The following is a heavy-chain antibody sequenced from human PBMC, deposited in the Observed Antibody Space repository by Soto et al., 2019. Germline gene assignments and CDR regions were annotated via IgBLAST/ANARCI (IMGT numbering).Heavy chain of an antibody. CDR1: GGSITPYY. J-gene: IGHJ4*02. Sequence: QVQLQESGPGLVEPSETLSLTCTVSGGSITPYYWSWIRQPPGKGLEWIGYIYFAGTTTYNPSLNNRVTMSVDTSQNLFSLKLTSVTAADTAVYYCARLGGSFQALDSWGQGTLVTVSS. CDR2: IYFAGTT. D-gene: IGHD2-15*01. V-gene: IGHV4-59*08. CDR3: ARLGGSFQALDS.